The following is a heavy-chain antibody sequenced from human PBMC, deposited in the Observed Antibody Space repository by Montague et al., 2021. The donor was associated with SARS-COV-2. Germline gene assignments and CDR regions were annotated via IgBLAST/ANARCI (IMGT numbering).Heavy chain of an antibody. CDR2: IYYSGST. CDR1: GGSISSYY. CDR3: ARGGYYDYAFDI. Sequence: SETLSLTCTVSGGSISSYYWSWIRQPSGKGLEWIGYIYYSGSTNXXPSLKSRVTISVDTSKNQFSLKLGSVTAADTAVYYCARGGYYDYAFDIWGQGTMVTVSS. D-gene: IGHD3-22*01. J-gene: IGHJ3*02. V-gene: IGHV4-59*01.